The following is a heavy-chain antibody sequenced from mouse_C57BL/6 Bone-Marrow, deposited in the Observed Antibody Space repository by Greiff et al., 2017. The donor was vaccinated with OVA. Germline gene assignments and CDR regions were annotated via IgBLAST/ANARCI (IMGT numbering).Heavy chain of an antibody. J-gene: IGHJ2*01. D-gene: IGHD1-1*01. CDR3: AIITTVVAGGYFDY. CDR1: GYTFTSYW. V-gene: IGHV1-64*01. Sequence: VQLQQSGAELVKPGASVKLSCKASGYTFTSYWMHWVKQRPGQGLEWIGMIHPNSGSTNYNEKFKSKATLTVDKSSSTAYMQLSSLTSEDSAVYYCAIITTVVAGGYFDYWGQGTTLTVSS. CDR2: IHPNSGST.